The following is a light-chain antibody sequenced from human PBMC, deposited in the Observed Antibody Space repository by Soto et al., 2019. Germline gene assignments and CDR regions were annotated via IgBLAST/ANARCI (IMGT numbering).Light chain of an antibody. V-gene: IGLV1-40*01. J-gene: IGLJ1*01. CDR1: SSNIGAAYD. CDR2: EVS. Sequence: QSVLTQPPSVSGAPGQRVTISCTGSSSNIGAAYDVHWYQQLPGTAPKLIIHEVSNRPSGVSNRFSGSKSGNTASLTISGLQAEDEADYYCDSYTSSRAYVFGIGTKVTVL. CDR3: DSYTSSRAYV.